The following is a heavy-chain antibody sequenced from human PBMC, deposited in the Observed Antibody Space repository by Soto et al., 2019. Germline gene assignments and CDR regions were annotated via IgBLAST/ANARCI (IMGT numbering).Heavy chain of an antibody. D-gene: IGHD3-10*01. V-gene: IGHV1-8*01. Sequence: QVQLVQSGAEVKKPGASVKVSCKASGYTFTSYDINWVRQATGQGLEWMGWMNPNSGNTGYAQKFHGRVNMTKNTSISTAYMELSSLRSEDTAVYYCAITHLRFGEHHYWGQGTLVTVSS. CDR1: GYTFTSYD. J-gene: IGHJ4*02. CDR2: MNPNSGNT. CDR3: AITHLRFGEHHY.